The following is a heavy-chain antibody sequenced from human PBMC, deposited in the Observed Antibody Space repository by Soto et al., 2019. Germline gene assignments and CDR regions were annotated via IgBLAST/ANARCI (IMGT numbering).Heavy chain of an antibody. CDR1: GGSISSGGYY. CDR2: IYYSGST. D-gene: IGHD5-12*01. CDR3: AREEGGGYDPRWFAP. V-gene: IGHV4-31*03. J-gene: IGHJ5*02. Sequence: QVQLQESGPGLVKPSQTLSLTCTVSGGSISSGGYYWSWIRQHPGKGLEWIGYIYYSGSTYYNPSVESRVTVSVDTSKDQFPLKLRSVNAADTAVYYCAREEGGGYDPRWFAPWRPGTLVTVSS.